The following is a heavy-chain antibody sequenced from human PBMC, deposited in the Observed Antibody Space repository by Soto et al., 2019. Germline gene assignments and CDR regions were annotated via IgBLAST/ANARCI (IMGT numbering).Heavy chain of an antibody. Sequence: QVQLVQSGAEVKKPRSSVKVSCKASGGTFSSYAISWVRQAPGQGLEWMGGIIPIFGTANYAQKFQGRVTITADESTSTAYMELSSLRSEDTAVYYCARDSGYSSSWHGGWFDPWGQGTLVTVSS. D-gene: IGHD6-13*01. CDR1: GGTFSSYA. J-gene: IGHJ5*02. CDR3: ARDSGYSSSWHGGWFDP. V-gene: IGHV1-69*01. CDR2: IIPIFGTA.